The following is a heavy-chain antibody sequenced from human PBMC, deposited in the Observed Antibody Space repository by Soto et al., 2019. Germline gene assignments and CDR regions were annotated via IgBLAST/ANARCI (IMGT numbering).Heavy chain of an antibody. J-gene: IGHJ3*02. CDR3: ARGGDIVVVVAATSGIGAFDI. V-gene: IGHV3-30-3*01. CDR2: ISYDGSNK. Sequence: GGSLRLSCAASGFTFSSYAMHWVRQAPGKGLEWVAVISYDGSNKYYADSVKGRFTISRDNSKNTLYLQMNSLRAEDTAVYYCARGGDIVVVVAATSGIGAFDIWGQGTMVTVSS. CDR1: GFTFSSYA. D-gene: IGHD2-15*01.